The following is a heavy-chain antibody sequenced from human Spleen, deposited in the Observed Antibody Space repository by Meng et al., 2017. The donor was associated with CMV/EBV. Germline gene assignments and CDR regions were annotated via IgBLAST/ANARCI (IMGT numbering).Heavy chain of an antibody. V-gene: IGHV3-21*06. D-gene: IGHD5-18*01. CDR1: GFTFKTFT. CDR3: ARDQEGTRIPSPIHYGLDV. Sequence: GESLKISCAASGFTFKTFTMSWVRQAPGRGLEWVSSINPDSDYIQSADSLKGRFTISRDNAKNSLYLRMSGLRVEDTAVYYCARDQEGTRIPSPIHYGLDVWGQGTTVTVFS. CDR2: INPDSDYI. J-gene: IGHJ6*02.